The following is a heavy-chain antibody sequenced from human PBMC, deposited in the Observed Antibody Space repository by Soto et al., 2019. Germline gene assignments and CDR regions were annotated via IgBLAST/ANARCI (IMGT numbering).Heavy chain of an antibody. CDR1: GFTFSSYA. Sequence: GSLRLSCAASGFTFSSYAMSWVRQAPGKGLEWVSAISGSGGSTYYADSVKGRFTISRDNSKNTLYLQMNSLRAEDTAVYYCAKPRICSGGSCYGHYFDYWGQGTLVTVSS. D-gene: IGHD2-15*01. J-gene: IGHJ4*02. CDR2: ISGSGGST. V-gene: IGHV3-23*01. CDR3: AKPRICSGGSCYGHYFDY.